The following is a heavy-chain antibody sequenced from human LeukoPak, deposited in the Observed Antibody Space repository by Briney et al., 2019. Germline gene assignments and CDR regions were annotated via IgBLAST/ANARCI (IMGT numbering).Heavy chain of an antibody. D-gene: IGHD4-23*01. CDR1: GGSISSGDYY. J-gene: IGHJ4*02. CDR2: IFYSGRT. V-gene: IGHV4-30-4*01. Sequence: PSETLSLTCTVSGGSISSGDYYWSWIRQPPGKGLEWIGYIFYSGRTWYTTSLKGRITISLDTSKNQFSLTLNSVTAADTAVYYCARSRYGGNWIDFWGQGTLVTVSS. CDR3: ARSRYGGNWIDF.